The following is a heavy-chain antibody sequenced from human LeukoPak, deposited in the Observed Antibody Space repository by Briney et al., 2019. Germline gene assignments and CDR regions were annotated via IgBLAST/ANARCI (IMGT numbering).Heavy chain of an antibody. D-gene: IGHD3-16*02. CDR2: ISGSGGST. CDR3: AREGGIMITFGGVIVSPPRLFDY. CDR1: GFTFSSYG. Sequence: GGSLRLSCAASGFTFSSYGMSWVRQAPGKGLEWVSAISGSGGSTYYADSVKGRFTISRDNAKNSLYLQMNSLRAEDTAVYYCAREGGIMITFGGVIVSPPRLFDYWGQGTLVTVSS. V-gene: IGHV3-23*01. J-gene: IGHJ4*02.